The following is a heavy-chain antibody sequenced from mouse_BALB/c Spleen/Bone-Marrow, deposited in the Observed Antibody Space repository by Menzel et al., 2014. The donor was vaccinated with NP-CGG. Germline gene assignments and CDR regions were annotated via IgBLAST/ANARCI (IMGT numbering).Heavy chain of an antibody. J-gene: IGHJ4*01. CDR3: ASVYDYGRGDAMDY. Sequence: QVQLRQSGAELVRPGSSVKISCKASGYAFSNYGMNWVKQRPGQGLEWIGQIYPGDGETNYNGEFEGRVTLTADKSSSTAYMQVSSLTSEDSAVYFCASVYDYGRGDAMDYWGQGTSVTVSS. D-gene: IGHD2-4*01. V-gene: IGHV1-80*01. CDR2: IYPGDGET. CDR1: GYAFSNYG.